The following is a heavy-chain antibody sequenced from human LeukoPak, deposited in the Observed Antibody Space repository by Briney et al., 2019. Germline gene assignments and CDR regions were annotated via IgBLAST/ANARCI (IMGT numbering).Heavy chain of an antibody. CDR3: AKAEGSGYYFFDY. Sequence: GGSLRLSCAASGFTFDDYAMHWVRQAPGKGLEWVSGISWNSGSIGYADSVKGRFTISRDNAKNSLYLQMNSLRAEDTALYYCAKAEGSGYYFFDYWGQGTLVTVSS. CDR1: GFTFDDYA. D-gene: IGHD3-22*01. CDR2: ISWNSGSI. V-gene: IGHV3-9*01. J-gene: IGHJ4*02.